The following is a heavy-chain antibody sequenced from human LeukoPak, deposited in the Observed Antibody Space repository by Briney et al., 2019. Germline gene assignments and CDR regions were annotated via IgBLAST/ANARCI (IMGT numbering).Heavy chain of an antibody. CDR3: AGTYCGGDCYWYYFDY. Sequence: SETPSLTCTVSGGSISSYYWSWIRQPPGKGLEWIGYIYYSGSTNYNPSLKSRVTISVDTSKNQFSLKLSSVTAADTAVYYCAGTYCGGDCYWYYFDYWGQGTLVTVSS. J-gene: IGHJ4*02. CDR1: GGSISSYY. V-gene: IGHV4-59*08. CDR2: IYYSGST. D-gene: IGHD2-21*02.